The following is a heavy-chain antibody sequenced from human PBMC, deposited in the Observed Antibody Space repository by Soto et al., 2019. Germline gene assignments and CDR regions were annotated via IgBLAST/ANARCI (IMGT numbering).Heavy chain of an antibody. V-gene: IGHV4-39*01. Sequence: SETLSLTCTVSGGSISSSSYYWGWIRQPPGKGLEWIGSIYYSGSTYYNPSLKSRVTISVDTSKNQFSLKLSSVTAADTAVYYCATPYSSSGVYWGQGTLVTVSS. J-gene: IGHJ4*02. CDR1: GGSISSSSYY. CDR2: IYYSGST. D-gene: IGHD6-6*01. CDR3: ATPYSSSGVY.